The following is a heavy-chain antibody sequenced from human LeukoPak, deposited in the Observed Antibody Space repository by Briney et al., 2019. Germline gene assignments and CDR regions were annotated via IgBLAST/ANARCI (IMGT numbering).Heavy chain of an antibody. CDR1: GFTFSTYG. CDR3: AREWFYTLGYADV. V-gene: IGHV3-33*01. J-gene: IGHJ6*02. Sequence: PGGSLRLSCAASGFTFSTYGMHWVRQAPGKRLEWVAVIWYDGSNKHYADSVKGRFTISRDKSKNKLYLQMNSLRAEDTAVYYCAREWFYTLGYADVWGQGTTVTVSS. D-gene: IGHD3-10*01. CDR2: IWYDGSNK.